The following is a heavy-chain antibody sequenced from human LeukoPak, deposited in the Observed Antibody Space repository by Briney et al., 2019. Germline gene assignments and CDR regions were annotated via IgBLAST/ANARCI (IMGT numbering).Heavy chain of an antibody. D-gene: IGHD2-15*01. Sequence: ASVKVSCKASGYTFTGYYMHRVRQAPGQGLEWMGWINPNSGGTNYAQKFQGRVTMTRDTSISTAYVELSRLRSDDTAVYYCASEFGYCSGGSCYSDPTEYFQHWGRGTLVTVSS. CDR2: INPNSGGT. CDR1: GYTFTGYY. CDR3: ASEFGYCSGGSCYSDPTEYFQH. J-gene: IGHJ1*01. V-gene: IGHV1-2*02.